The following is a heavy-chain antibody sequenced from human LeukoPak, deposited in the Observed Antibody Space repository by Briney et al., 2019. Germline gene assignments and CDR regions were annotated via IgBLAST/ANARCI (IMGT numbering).Heavy chain of an antibody. CDR1: RGSISPYY. Sequence: PSETLSLTCTVSRGSISPYYWSWIRQPPGKGLEWIGYVSSSGSTNYNPSLKSRVTISVDRSKNQLSLKLSSVTAADTAVYCCARLDSSSLDYWGQGALVTVSS. CDR3: ARLDSSSLDY. V-gene: IGHV4-59*08. J-gene: IGHJ4*02. CDR2: VSSSGST. D-gene: IGHD6-13*01.